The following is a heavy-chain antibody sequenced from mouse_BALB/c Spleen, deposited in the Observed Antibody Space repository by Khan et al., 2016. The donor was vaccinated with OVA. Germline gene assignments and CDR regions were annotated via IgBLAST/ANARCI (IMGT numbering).Heavy chain of an antibody. Sequence: VQLQESGAELARPGASVKMSCKASGYTFTSYTMHWVKQRPGQGLEWIGYIIPSTVYTNYNQKFKDKATLTADKSSSTAYMQLSSLTSEDSAVYCCARDFHYYGSRGAMDNWGQGTSVTVSS. CDR2: IIPSTVYT. CDR1: GYTFTSYT. CDR3: ARDFHYYGSRGAMDN. J-gene: IGHJ4*01. V-gene: IGHV1-4*01. D-gene: IGHD1-1*01.